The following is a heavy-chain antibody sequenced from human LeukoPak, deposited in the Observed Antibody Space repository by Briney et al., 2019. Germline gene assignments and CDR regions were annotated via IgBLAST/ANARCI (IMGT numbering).Heavy chain of an antibody. V-gene: IGHV3-23*01. Sequence: GGSLRLSCAASGFTFSSYAMSWVRQAPGERLEWVSGISGSGGSTYYADSVKGRFTISRDNSKNTLYLQMNSLRAEDTAVYYCAKGGYSSGWTDFDYWGQGTLVTVSS. J-gene: IGHJ4*02. CDR2: ISGSGGST. D-gene: IGHD6-19*01. CDR1: GFTFSSYA. CDR3: AKGGYSSGWTDFDY.